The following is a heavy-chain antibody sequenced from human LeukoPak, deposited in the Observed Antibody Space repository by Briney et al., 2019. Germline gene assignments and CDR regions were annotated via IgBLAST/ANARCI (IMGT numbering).Heavy chain of an antibody. D-gene: IGHD3-10*01. CDR1: GYTFTDYY. CDR2: VDPEDGET. V-gene: IGHV1-69-2*01. J-gene: IGHJ6*03. Sequence: ASVKTSCKVSGYTFTDYYMHWVQQAPGKGLEWVGLVDPEDGETIYAEKFQGRVTITADTSTDTAYMELSSLRSEDTAVYYCATSVRGPSPLLYYYYYMDVWGKGTTVTVSS. CDR3: ATSVRGPSPLLYYYYYMDV.